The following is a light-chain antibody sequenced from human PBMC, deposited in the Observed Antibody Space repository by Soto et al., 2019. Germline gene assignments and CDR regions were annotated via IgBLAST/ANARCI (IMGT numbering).Light chain of an antibody. CDR2: GAS. Sequence: DIQMTQSPASLSASVGDRVTITCRASQSISSYLNWYQQKPGKGPNLLIYGASSLQSGVPSRFSGSGSGTDFTLTISSLQPEDFATYYCQQSYSTPWTFGQGTKVEIK. CDR1: QSISSY. CDR3: QQSYSTPWT. J-gene: IGKJ1*01. V-gene: IGKV1-39*01.